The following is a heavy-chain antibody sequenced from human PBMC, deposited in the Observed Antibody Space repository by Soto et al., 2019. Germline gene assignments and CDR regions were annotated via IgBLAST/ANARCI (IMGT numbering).Heavy chain of an antibody. V-gene: IGHV1-46*01. CDR3: ARDISGYSYGLYYYYYYGMDV. Sequence: ASVKVSCKASGYTFTSYYMHWVRQAPGQGLEWMGIINPSGGSTSYAQKFQGRVTMTRDTSTSTVYMELSSLRSEDTAVYYCARDISGYSYGLYYYYYYGMDVWGPGTTVTVSS. CDR1: GYTFTSYY. D-gene: IGHD5-18*01. J-gene: IGHJ6*02. CDR2: INPSGGST.